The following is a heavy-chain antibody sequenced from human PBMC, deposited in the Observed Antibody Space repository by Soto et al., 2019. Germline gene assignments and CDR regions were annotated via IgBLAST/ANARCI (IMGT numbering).Heavy chain of an antibody. V-gene: IGHV4-39*01. CDR3: ARGKESGRYSSSWYALDY. Sequence: SETLSLTCTVSGGSISSSSYYWGWIRQPPGKGLEWIGSIYYSGSTYYNPSLKSRVTISVDTSKNQFSLKLSSVTAADTAVYYCARGKESGRYSSSWYALDYWGQGTLVTVSS. CDR1: GGSISSSSYY. CDR2: IYYSGST. D-gene: IGHD6-13*01. J-gene: IGHJ4*02.